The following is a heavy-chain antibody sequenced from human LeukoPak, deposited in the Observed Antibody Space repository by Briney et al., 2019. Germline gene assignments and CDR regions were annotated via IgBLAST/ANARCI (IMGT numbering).Heavy chain of an antibody. CDR1: GYSTSSGYY. CDR3: ARDFEASIAAAGPFDP. Sequence: SETLSLTCTVSGYSTSSGYYWGWIRQPPGKGLEWIGSIYHSGSTYYNPSLKSRVTISVDTSKNQFSLKLSSVTAADTAVYYCARDFEASIAAAGPFDPWGQGTLVTVSS. D-gene: IGHD6-13*01. J-gene: IGHJ5*02. CDR2: IYHSGST. V-gene: IGHV4-38-2*02.